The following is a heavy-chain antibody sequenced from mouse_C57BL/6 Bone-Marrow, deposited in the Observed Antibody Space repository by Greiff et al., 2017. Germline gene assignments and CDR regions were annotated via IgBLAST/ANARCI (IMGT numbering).Heavy chain of an antibody. CDR3: AGNYYGSSSGFAY. V-gene: IGHV1-22*01. D-gene: IGHD1-1*01. CDR1: GYTFTDYN. J-gene: IGHJ3*01. Sequence: EVQLQQSGPELVKPGASVKMSCKASGYTFTDYNMHWVKQSHGKSLEWIGYINPNNGGTSYNQKFKGKATLTVNKSSSTAYMELRSLPSEDSAVYYSAGNYYGSSSGFAYWGQGTLVTVSA. CDR2: INPNNGGT.